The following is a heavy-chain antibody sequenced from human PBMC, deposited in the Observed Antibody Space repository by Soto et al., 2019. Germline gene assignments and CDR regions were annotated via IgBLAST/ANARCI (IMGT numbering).Heavy chain of an antibody. CDR2: ISPYHGST. V-gene: IGHV1-18*01. Sequence: QVQLIQSGPEVKNPGASVKVSCKASGYNFDSFGITWVRQAPGQGLEWMGWISPYHGSTNYAQKLRGRVTMTTDTSTRTAYMDLRSLTSDDTAVYYCARDGRHSSGTHLIPLDSWGQGTLVIVSS. J-gene: IGHJ4*02. D-gene: IGHD3-22*01. CDR1: GYNFDSFG. CDR3: ARDGRHSSGTHLIPLDS.